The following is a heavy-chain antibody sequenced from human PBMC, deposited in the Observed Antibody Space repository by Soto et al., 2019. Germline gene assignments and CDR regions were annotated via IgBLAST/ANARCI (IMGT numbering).Heavy chain of an antibody. CDR1: GGSISSYY. V-gene: IGHV4-4*07. CDR3: ARDSIAAAGTRGGTDYYHYGMDV. J-gene: IGHJ6*02. CDR2: IYTSGST. Sequence: SETLSLTCTVSGGSISSYYWRWIRQPAGKGLEWIGRIYTSGSTNYNPSLKSRVTMSVDTSKNQFSLKLSSVTAADTAVYYCARDSIAAAGTRGGTDYYHYGMDVWGQGTTVTVSS. D-gene: IGHD6-13*01.